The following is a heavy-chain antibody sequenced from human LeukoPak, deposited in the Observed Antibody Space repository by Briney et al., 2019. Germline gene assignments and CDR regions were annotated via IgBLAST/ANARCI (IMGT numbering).Heavy chain of an antibody. CDR3: ARTYYYDSSGYCLDY. CDR1: GGSISSYY. Sequence: PSETLSLTCTVSGGSISSYYWSWIRQPPGKGLEWIGYIYYSGSTNYNPSLKSRVTISVDTSKNQFPLKLSSVTAADTAVYYCARTYYYDSSGYCLDYWGQGTLVTVSS. V-gene: IGHV4-59*01. J-gene: IGHJ4*02. D-gene: IGHD3-22*01. CDR2: IYYSGST.